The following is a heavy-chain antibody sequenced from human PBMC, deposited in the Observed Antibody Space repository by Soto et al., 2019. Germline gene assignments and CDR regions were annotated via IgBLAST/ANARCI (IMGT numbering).Heavy chain of an antibody. CDR3: AADGGGDSSGSH. Sequence: QMQLVQSGPEVKKPGTSVKVSCKASGFTFTSSAVQWVRQARGQRLEWIGWIVVGSGNTNYAQKFQERVTITRDMSTSKAYMELSSLRSEDTAVYYCAADGGGDSSGSHWGQGTLVTVSS. CDR1: GFTFTSSA. D-gene: IGHD3-22*01. CDR2: IVVGSGNT. J-gene: IGHJ4*02. V-gene: IGHV1-58*01.